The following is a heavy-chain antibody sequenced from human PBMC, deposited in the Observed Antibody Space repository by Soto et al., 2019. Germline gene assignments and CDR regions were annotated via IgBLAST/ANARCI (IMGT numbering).Heavy chain of an antibody. CDR1: GFAFSGSA. CDR2: IRSKINLYAT. CDR3: TRDSGGSYYFDS. D-gene: IGHD2-15*01. Sequence: EAQLVESGGGLVQPGGSLKLSCAASGFAFSGSAIHWVRQASGKGLELVVRIRSKINLYATAYAASMKGRFSISRNDSKNTAYLQMNSLKIEDTAVYYCTRDSGGSYYFDSWGQGTLVTVSS. V-gene: IGHV3-73*02. J-gene: IGHJ4*02.